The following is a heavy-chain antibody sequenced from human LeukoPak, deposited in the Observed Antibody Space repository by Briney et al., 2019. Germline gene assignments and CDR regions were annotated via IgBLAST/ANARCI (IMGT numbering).Heavy chain of an antibody. CDR2: ISGSGGST. D-gene: IGHD1-26*01. V-gene: IGHV3-23*01. CDR1: GFTFSSYA. Sequence: PGGSLRLSCAASGFTFSSYAMSWVRQAPGKGLEWVSAISGSGGSTYYADSVKGRFTISRVHSKNTLYLQMNSLRAEDTAVYYCAKDQHIVGASMFDYWGQGTLVTVSS. CDR3: AKDQHIVGASMFDY. J-gene: IGHJ4*02.